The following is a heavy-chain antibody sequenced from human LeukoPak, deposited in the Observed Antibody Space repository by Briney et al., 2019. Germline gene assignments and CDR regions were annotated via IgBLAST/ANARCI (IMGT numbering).Heavy chain of an antibody. Sequence: GASVKVSCKASGFTFTSSAVQWVRQARGQRLELIGWIVVGSGNTNYAQKFQERVTITRDMSTSTAYMELSSLRSEDTAVYYCAADHGSGSSLDYYYMDVWGKGTTVTVSS. CDR3: AADHGSGSSLDYYYMDV. CDR1: GFTFTSSA. V-gene: IGHV1-58*01. D-gene: IGHD1-26*01. CDR2: IVVGSGNT. J-gene: IGHJ6*03.